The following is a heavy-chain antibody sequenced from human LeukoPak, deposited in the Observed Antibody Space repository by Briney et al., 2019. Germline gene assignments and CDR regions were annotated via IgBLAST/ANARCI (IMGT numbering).Heavy chain of an antibody. CDR2: IKQDGSEK. Sequence: GGSLRHSCAASGFTFSNYWMSWVRQAPGKGLEWVANIKQDGSEKYYVDSVKGRFTMSRDNAKNSVFLQMNSLRVEDTAVYYCGRWYSTSSRDYYMDVWGKGTTVTVSS. D-gene: IGHD6-6*01. V-gene: IGHV3-7*01. CDR3: GRWYSTSSRDYYMDV. CDR1: GFTFSNYW. J-gene: IGHJ6*03.